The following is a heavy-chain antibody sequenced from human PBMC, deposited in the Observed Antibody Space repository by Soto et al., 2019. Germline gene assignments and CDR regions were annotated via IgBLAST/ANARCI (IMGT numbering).Heavy chain of an antibody. CDR1: GFTFISYG. V-gene: IGHV3-30*18. CDR3: AKVSYYDSSGSLDAFDI. Sequence: GGSLRLSCAASGFTFISYGMHWVRQAPGKGLEWVAVISYDGSNKYYADSVEGRFTISRDNSKNTLYLQMNSLRAEDTAVYYCAKVSYYDSSGSLDAFDIWGQGTMVTVSS. D-gene: IGHD3-22*01. CDR2: ISYDGSNK. J-gene: IGHJ3*02.